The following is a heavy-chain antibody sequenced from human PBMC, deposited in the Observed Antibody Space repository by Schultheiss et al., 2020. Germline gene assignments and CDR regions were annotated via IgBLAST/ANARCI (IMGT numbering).Heavy chain of an antibody. J-gene: IGHJ4*02. CDR3: AREVHYYGSGSSDY. CDR2: ISGSGGST. D-gene: IGHD3-10*01. V-gene: IGHV3-23*01. Sequence: GGSLRLSCAASGFTFSSYAMSWVRQAPGKGLEWVSAISGSGGSTYYADSVKGRFTISRDNSKNTLYLQMNSLRAEDTAVYYCAREVHYYGSGSSDYWGQGTLVTVSS. CDR1: GFTFSSYA.